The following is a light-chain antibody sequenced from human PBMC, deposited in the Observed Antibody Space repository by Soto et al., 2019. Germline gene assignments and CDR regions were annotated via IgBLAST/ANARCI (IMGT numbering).Light chain of an antibody. Sequence: DLQLTQSPSFLSASLGDTVTITCRASQGINSYLAWYQQKPGQAPNLLIYDASILQSGVPSRFSGSESGTEFTLTISGLQPEDSSTYFCQQLNTYPFTFGPGTKVDF. J-gene: IGKJ3*01. CDR1: QGINSY. CDR2: DAS. V-gene: IGKV1-9*01. CDR3: QQLNTYPFT.